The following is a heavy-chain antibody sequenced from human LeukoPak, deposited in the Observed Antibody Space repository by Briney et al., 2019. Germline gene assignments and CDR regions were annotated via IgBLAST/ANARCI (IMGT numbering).Heavy chain of an antibody. CDR1: GFTFSSYA. D-gene: IGHD6-13*01. Sequence: GGSLRLSCAASGFTFSSYAISWVRQAPGKGLEWVSTISGSGGTTHYADSVKGRFTISRDNSKNTLYVQMKSLRAEDTAVYYCAKGSISYCYGMDVWGQGTTVTVSS. J-gene: IGHJ6*02. CDR3: AKGSISYCYGMDV. CDR2: ISGSGGTT. V-gene: IGHV3-23*01.